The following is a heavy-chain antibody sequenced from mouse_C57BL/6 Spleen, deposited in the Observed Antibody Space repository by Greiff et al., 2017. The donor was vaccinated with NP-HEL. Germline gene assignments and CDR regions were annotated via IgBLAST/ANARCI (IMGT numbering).Heavy chain of an antibody. Sequence: VQLKQSGPVLVKPGASVKMSCKASGYTFTDYYMNWVKQSHGKSLEWIGVINPYNGGTSYNQKFKGKATLTVDKSSSTAYMELNSLTSEDSAVYYCARQKENDGYAMDYWGQGTSVTVSS. CDR3: ARQKENDGYAMDY. CDR1: GYTFTDYY. J-gene: IGHJ4*01. D-gene: IGHD2-12*01. V-gene: IGHV1-19*01. CDR2: INPYNGGT.